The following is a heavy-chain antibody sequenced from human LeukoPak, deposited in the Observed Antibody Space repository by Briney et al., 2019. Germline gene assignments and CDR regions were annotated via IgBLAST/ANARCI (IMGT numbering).Heavy chain of an antibody. CDR2: IYPGDSDT. CDR3: ARQPSLVGTYSWKSGAFDI. CDR1: GYSFTNYW. J-gene: IGHJ3*02. Sequence: GESLKISCKASGYSFTNYWIGWVRQMPGKGLEWMGIIYPGDSDTRYSPSFQGQVTVSADKSISTAYLQWTSLKASDTAMYFCARQPSLVGTYSWKSGAFDIWGQGTKVTVSS. D-gene: IGHD1-20*01. V-gene: IGHV5-51*01.